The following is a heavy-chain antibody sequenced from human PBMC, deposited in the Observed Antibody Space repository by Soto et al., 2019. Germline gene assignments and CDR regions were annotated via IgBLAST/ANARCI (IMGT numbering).Heavy chain of an antibody. CDR3: ARVRDYYDSSDPLYYYGMDV. D-gene: IGHD3-22*01. CDR2: IIPIFGTA. CDR1: GGTFSSYA. V-gene: IGHV1-69*13. J-gene: IGHJ6*02. Sequence: GASVKVSCKAPGGTFSSYAISWVRQAPGQGLEWMGGIIPIFGTANYAQKFQGRVTITADESTSTAYMELSSLRSEDTAVYYCARVRDYYDSSDPLYYYGMDVWGQGTTVTVSS.